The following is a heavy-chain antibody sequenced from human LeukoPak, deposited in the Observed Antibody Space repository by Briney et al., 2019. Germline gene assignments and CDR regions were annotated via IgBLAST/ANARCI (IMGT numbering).Heavy chain of an antibody. J-gene: IGHJ5*02. CDR3: ARQSSAVITYFDP. Sequence: SETLSLTCFVSGDSIATTRDYWAWIRRPPGKGLEWIGSISYSGKTYYYPSLKSRVTISVDSSKKHFSLRLTSVTAADMAIYYCARQSSAVITYFDPWGQGTQVTVSS. V-gene: IGHV4-39*01. D-gene: IGHD3-16*01. CDR1: GDSIATTRDY. CDR2: ISYSGKT.